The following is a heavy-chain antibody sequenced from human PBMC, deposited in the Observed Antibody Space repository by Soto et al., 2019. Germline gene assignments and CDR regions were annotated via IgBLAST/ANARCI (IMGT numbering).Heavy chain of an antibody. J-gene: IGHJ6*03. V-gene: IGHV3-9*01. CDR3: AKDREYYYYYYMDV. CDR2: ISWNSGSI. CDR1: GFTFDDYA. Sequence: VQLVESGGGLVQPGRSLRLSCAASGFTFDDYAMHWVRQAPGKGLEWVSGISWNSGSIGYADSVKGRFTISRDNAKNSLYLQMKSLRAEDTALYYCAKDREYYYYYYMDVWGKGTTVTVSS.